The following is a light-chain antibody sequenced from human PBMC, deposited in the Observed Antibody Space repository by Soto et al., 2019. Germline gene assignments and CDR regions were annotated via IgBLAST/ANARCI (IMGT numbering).Light chain of an antibody. Sequence: QSVLTQAASVSGAPGQSITISFTGTSSDVGGYNYVSWYQQHPGKAPKFMIHDVSNRPSGVSNRFSGSKSGNTASLTISGLQAEDEADYYCCSYTTSNTRQIVFGTGTKVTVL. CDR2: DVS. V-gene: IGLV2-14*01. J-gene: IGLJ1*01. CDR1: SSDVGGYNY. CDR3: CSYTTSNTRQIV.